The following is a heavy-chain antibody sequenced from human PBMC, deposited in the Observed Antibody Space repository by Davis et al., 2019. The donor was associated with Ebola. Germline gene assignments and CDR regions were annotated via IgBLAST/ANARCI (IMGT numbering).Heavy chain of an antibody. V-gene: IGHV3-21*04. CDR1: GVTFRNYV. CDR3: ARGRNWFDP. J-gene: IGHJ5*02. Sequence: GGSLRLSCAVSGVTFRNYVMSWVRQAPGKGLEWVSSISSSSSYIYYADSVKGRFTISRDNAKNSLYLQMNSLRAEDTAVYYCARGRNWFDPWGQGTLVTVSS. CDR2: ISSSSSYI.